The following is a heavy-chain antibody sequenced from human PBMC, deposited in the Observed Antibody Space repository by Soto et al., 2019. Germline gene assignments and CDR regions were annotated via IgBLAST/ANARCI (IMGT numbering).Heavy chain of an antibody. V-gene: IGHV4-34*02. CDR1: GGSFSGYF. CDR2: INHSGGT. D-gene: IGHD3-3*02. J-gene: IGHJ6*02. Sequence: QVQLQQWGAGLLKPSETLSLTCAVYGGSFSGYFWTWIRQAPGKGLEWIGKINHSGGTNYNSSLKSRVTISVDTSKNQFSLILSSVTAADTAVYYCARDRQYYHFWSGYQNEGPYGMDFWGQGTTVTVSS. CDR3: ARDRQYYHFWSGYQNEGPYGMDF.